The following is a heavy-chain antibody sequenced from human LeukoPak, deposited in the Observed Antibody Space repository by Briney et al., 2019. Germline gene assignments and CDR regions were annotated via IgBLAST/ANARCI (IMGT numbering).Heavy chain of an antibody. D-gene: IGHD6-13*01. CDR2: ISGSGGSI. J-gene: IGHJ4*02. V-gene: IGHV3-23*01. CDR3: AKDYSSSWYYFDY. Sequence: PGGSLRLSCAASGFTFSSYAMSWVRQAPGKGLEWVSAISGSGGSIYYADSVKGRFTISRDNSKNTLYLQMNSLRAEDTAVYYCAKDYSSSWYYFDYWGQGTLVTVSS. CDR1: GFTFSSYA.